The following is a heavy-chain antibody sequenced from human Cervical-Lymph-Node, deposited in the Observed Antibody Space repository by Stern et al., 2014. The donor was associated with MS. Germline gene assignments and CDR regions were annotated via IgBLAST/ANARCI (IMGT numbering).Heavy chain of an antibody. D-gene: IGHD1-26*01. J-gene: IGHJ6*02. Sequence: VQLEESGAEVKKPGSSVKVSCKASGGTFSSYAIRWVRQAPGHGLEWMGGIIPIFGTANYAQKFQGRVTITADESTSTAYMELSSLRSEDTAVYYCARGELKEGLVRGMDVWGQGTTVTVSS. CDR3: ARGELKEGLVRGMDV. CDR1: GGTFSSYA. V-gene: IGHV1-69*01. CDR2: IIPIFGTA.